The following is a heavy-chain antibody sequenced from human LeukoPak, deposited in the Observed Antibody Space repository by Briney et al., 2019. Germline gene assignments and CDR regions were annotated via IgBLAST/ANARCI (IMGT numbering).Heavy chain of an antibody. CDR3: ARDRHSSSWCTRNDY. J-gene: IGHJ4*02. CDR1: GYTFTSYG. V-gene: IGHV1-18*01. CDR2: ISAYNGNT. Sequence: GASVKVSCKASGYTFTSYGISWVRQAPGQGLEWMGWISAYNGNTNYAQKLQGRVTMTTDTSTSTAYMELRSLRSDDTAVYYCARDRHSSSWCTRNDYWGQGTLVTVSS. D-gene: IGHD6-13*01.